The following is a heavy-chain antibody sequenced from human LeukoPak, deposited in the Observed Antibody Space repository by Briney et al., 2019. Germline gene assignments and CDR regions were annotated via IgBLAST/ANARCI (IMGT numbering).Heavy chain of an antibody. D-gene: IGHD5-18*01. V-gene: IGHV4-39*01. CDR2: IYYSGST. Sequence: SETLSLTCTVSGGSISSSSYYWGWIRQPPGKGLEWIGSIYYSGSTYYNPSLESRVTISVDTSKNQFSLKLSSVTAADTAVYYCAGSWIQLWSRDYYFDYWGQGTLVTVSS. CDR1: GGSISSSSYY. CDR3: AGSWIQLWSRDYYFDY. J-gene: IGHJ4*02.